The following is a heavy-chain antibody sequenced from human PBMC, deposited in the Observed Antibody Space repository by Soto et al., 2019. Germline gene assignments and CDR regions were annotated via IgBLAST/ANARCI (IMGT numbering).Heavy chain of an antibody. Sequence: GGSLRLSCAASGFTFSSYGMHWVRQAPGKGLEWVAVIWYDGSNKYYADSVKGRFTISRDNSKNTLYLQMNSLRAEDTAVYYCARTNCSGGSCYLDYWGQGTLVTVSS. V-gene: IGHV3-33*01. J-gene: IGHJ4*02. CDR3: ARTNCSGGSCYLDY. CDR1: GFTFSSYG. CDR2: IWYDGSNK. D-gene: IGHD2-15*01.